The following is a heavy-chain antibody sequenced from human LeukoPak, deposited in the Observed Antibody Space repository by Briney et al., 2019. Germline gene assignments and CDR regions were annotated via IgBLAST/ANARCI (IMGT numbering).Heavy chain of an antibody. D-gene: IGHD3-10*01. V-gene: IGHV1-69*04. CDR1: GGTFSSYA. CDR3: ARSYYYGSGSYYPHLYYYYGMDV. Sequence: GSSVTVSCKASGGTFSSYAISWVRQAPGQGLEWMGRIIPSLGIANYAQKFQGRVTITADKSTSTAYMELSSLRSEDTAVYYCARSYYYGSGSYYPHLYYYYGMDVWGQGTTVTVSS. J-gene: IGHJ6*02. CDR2: IIPSLGIA.